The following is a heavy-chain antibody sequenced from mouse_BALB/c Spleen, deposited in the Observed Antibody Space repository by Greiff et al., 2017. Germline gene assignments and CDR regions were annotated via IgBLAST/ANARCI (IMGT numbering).Heavy chain of an antibody. CDR3: VRDRDGGFAY. J-gene: IGHJ3*01. D-gene: IGHD2-3*01. CDR1: GFTFNTYA. CDR2: IRSKSNNYAT. Sequence: GGGLVQPKGSLKLSCAASGFTFNTYAMHWVCQAPGKGLEWVARIRSKSNNYATYYADSVKDRFTISRDDSQSMLYLQMNNLKTEDTAMYYCVRDRDGGFAYWGQGTLVTVSA. V-gene: IGHV10-3*03.